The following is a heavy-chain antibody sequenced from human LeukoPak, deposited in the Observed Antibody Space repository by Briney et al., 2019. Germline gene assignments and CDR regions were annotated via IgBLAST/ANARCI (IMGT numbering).Heavy chain of an antibody. Sequence: GGSLRLSCAASGFTFSGYWMNWVRQAPGKGLEWVANVKKEGSEKYYVDSVKGRFTISRDNAKNSLYLQMNSLRADDTAVYYCATDYYDSSGYYTGTYWGQGTLVTVSS. V-gene: IGHV3-7*03. CDR3: ATDYYDSSGYYTGTY. J-gene: IGHJ4*02. D-gene: IGHD3-22*01. CDR2: VKKEGSEK. CDR1: GFTFSGYW.